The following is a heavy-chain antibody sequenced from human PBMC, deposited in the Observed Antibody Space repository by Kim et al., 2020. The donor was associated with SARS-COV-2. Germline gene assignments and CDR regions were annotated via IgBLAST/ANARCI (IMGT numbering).Heavy chain of an antibody. D-gene: IGHD5-12*01. CDR3: AREGGGYAMLYYFDY. Sequence: ASVKVSCKASGYTFTSYYMHWVRQAPGQGLEWMGIINPSGGSTSYAQKFQGRVTMTRDTSTSTVYMELSSLRSEDTAVYYCAREGGGYAMLYYFDYWGQGTLGTVAA. CDR1: GYTFTSYY. V-gene: IGHV1-46*01. CDR2: INPSGGST. J-gene: IGHJ4*02.